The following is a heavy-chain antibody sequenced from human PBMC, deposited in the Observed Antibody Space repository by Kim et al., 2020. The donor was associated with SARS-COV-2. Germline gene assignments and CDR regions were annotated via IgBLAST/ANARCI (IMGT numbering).Heavy chain of an antibody. Sequence: EDSVQGRFTISRDNAKNTLYLQMNSLRPEDTAVYYCARDPRPVADNPAGYWGQGTLVTVSS. J-gene: IGHJ4*02. D-gene: IGHD6-19*01. CDR3: ARDPRPVADNPAGY. V-gene: IGHV3-74*01.